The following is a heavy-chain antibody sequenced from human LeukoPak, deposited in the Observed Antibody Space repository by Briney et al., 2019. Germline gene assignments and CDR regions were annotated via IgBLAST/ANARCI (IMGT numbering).Heavy chain of an antibody. CDR3: ARDKIVGPTNFDY. Sequence: TGGSLRLSCAASGFTVSSNYMSWVRQVPGKGLEWVANIKQNGGEIYYVDSVKGRFTISRDNAKNSLYLQMNSLRAEDTAIYYCARDKIVGPTNFDYWGQGTLVTVSS. CDR2: IKQNGGEI. V-gene: IGHV3-7*03. J-gene: IGHJ4*02. D-gene: IGHD1-26*01. CDR1: GFTVSSNY.